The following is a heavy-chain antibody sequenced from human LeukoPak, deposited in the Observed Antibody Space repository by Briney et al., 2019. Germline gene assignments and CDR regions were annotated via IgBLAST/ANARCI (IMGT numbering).Heavy chain of an antibody. J-gene: IGHJ6*03. V-gene: IGHV5-51*01. D-gene: IGHD2-2*01. CDR3: ARRAAKAYDYYYYYMDI. Sequence: GESLKISGKGSGHNFTNYWIGWVRQMPGKGLEWMGIIYLYDSDTKYSSSFQGQVTISADKSSNTAYLQWNSLKASDTAMYYCARRAAKAYDYYYYYMDIWGKGTTVTVSS. CDR1: GHNFTNYW. CDR2: IYLYDSDT.